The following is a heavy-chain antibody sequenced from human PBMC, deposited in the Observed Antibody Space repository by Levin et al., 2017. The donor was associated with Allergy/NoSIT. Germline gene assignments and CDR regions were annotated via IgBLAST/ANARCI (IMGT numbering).Heavy chain of an antibody. Sequence: GESLKISCAASGFTFSSYSMNWVRQAPGKGLEWVSYISSSSSTIYYADSVKGRFTISRDNAKNSLYLQMNSLRAEDTAVYYCARDTMVRGVIPFDYWGQGTLVTVSS. V-gene: IGHV3-48*01. D-gene: IGHD3-10*01. CDR2: ISSSSSTI. J-gene: IGHJ4*02. CDR1: GFTFSSYS. CDR3: ARDTMVRGVIPFDY.